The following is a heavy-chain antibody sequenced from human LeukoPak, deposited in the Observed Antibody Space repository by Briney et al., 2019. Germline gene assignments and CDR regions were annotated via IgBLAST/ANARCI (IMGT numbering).Heavy chain of an antibody. Sequence: PGGSLRLSCAVSGFRVSDYYMSWVRQAPGKGLEWVSSISSSSYMYYADSVKGRFTISRDNAKNSLYLQMNSLRAEDTAVYYCARALPRSIAARYYYYYYMDVWGKGTTVTVSS. D-gene: IGHD6-6*01. V-gene: IGHV3-69-1*01. CDR2: ISSSSYM. J-gene: IGHJ6*03. CDR1: GFRVSDYY. CDR3: ARALPRSIAARYYYYYYMDV.